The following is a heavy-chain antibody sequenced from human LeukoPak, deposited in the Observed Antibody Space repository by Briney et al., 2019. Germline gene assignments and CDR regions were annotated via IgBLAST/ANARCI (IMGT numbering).Heavy chain of an antibody. V-gene: IGHV3-48*04. Sequence: GGSLRLSCGVSGFTFSLYSMNWFRQAPGKGLEWVSYISSNGFTIYQADSVKGRFTISRDNAQNSLFLQMNNLRAEDTAVYYCARGGQSGHSDNSGYYNYWGQGTLVTVSS. CDR1: GFTFSLYS. CDR2: ISSNGFTI. CDR3: ARGGQSGHSDNSGYYNY. J-gene: IGHJ4*02. D-gene: IGHD3-22*01.